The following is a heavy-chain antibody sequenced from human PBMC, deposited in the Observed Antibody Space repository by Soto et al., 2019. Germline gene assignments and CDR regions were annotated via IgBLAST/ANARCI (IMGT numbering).Heavy chain of an antibody. V-gene: IGHV3-53*01. D-gene: IGHD1-1*01. J-gene: IGHJ4*02. CDR1: GFTVSSNY. Sequence: EVQLVESGGGLIQPGGSLRLACAAPGFTVSSNYMSWVRQAPGKGLEWVSVLYSGGSTYYADSVKGRFTISRDNSKNTLYLQMNILRAEDTAVYYCARQLGRNTGFDNWGQGTLVTVSS. CDR2: LYSGGST. CDR3: ARQLGRNTGFDN.